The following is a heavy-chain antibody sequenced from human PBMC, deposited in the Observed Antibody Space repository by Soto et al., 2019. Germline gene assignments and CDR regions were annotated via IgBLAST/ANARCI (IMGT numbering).Heavy chain of an antibody. CDR3: ARAYDSNGNHAFDI. V-gene: IGHV4-4*07. D-gene: IGHD3-22*01. CDR2: IYSSGST. CDR1: GGSISGYF. Sequence: SETLSLTCTVSGGSISGYFWSWIRQPAGKGLDWIGRIYSSGSTNYNPSLNSRITMSVDTSKNQFSLRLSSVSAADTAVYYCARAYDSNGNHAFDIWGQGTLVTVSS. J-gene: IGHJ3*02.